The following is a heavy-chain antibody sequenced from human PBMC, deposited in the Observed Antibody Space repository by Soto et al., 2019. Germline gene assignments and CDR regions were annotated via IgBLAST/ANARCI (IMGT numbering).Heavy chain of an antibody. J-gene: IGHJ4*02. CDR3: ARGGRGGFDS. Sequence: EVQLVESGGGLVQPGGSLRLSCAASGFTFSSYWMRWVRQAPGKGLVWVSRINIDGSSTNYADSVKGRFTISRDNAKNTLYLQMNSLRAEDTAVYYCARGGRGGFDSRGQGTLVHVSS. V-gene: IGHV3-74*01. CDR1: GFTFSSYW. CDR2: INIDGSST. D-gene: IGHD3-16*01.